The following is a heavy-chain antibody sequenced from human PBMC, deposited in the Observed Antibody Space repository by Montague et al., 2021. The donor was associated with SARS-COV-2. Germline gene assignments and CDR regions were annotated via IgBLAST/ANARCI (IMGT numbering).Heavy chain of an antibody. CDR2: ISYEGSIQ. CDR3: AKDATIFWFERGRGTFDY. Sequence: SLRLSCAASGFTFNNFGMHWVRQAPGQGLEWVAVISYEGSIQYYADSVKGRFTISRDWSKSTLYLQMSSLRAEDTAVYYCAKDATIFWFERGRGTFDYWGLGALVTVSS. CDR1: GFTFNNFG. D-gene: IGHD3-10*01. J-gene: IGHJ4*02. V-gene: IGHV3-30*18.